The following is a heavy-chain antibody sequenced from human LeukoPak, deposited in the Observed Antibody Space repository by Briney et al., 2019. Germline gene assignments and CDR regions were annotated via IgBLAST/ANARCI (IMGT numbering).Heavy chain of an antibody. D-gene: IGHD2-15*01. J-gene: IGHJ4*02. V-gene: IGHV3-23*01. CDR2: ISGSGGST. Sequence: PGGSLRLSCAASGFTFSSYAMSWVRQAPGKGLEWVSAISGSGGSTYYADSVKGRFTISRDNSKNTLYLQMNSLRAEDPAVYYCAKDLRGCSVGSCYSSGGTVDYWGQGTLVTVSS. CDR3: AKDLRGCSVGSCYSSGGTVDY. CDR1: GFTFSSYA.